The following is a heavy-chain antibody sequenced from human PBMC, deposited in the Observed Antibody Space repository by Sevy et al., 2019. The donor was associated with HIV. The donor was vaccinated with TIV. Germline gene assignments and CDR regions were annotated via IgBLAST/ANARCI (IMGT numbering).Heavy chain of an antibody. V-gene: IGHV3-23*01. CDR3: AKDLSFGVVNRGYYYMDV. D-gene: IGHD3-3*01. Sequence: GGSLRLSCAASGFTFSSYAMSWVRQAPWKGLEWVSAISGSGGSTYYADSVKGRFTISRDNSKNTLYLQMNSLRAEDTAVYYCAKDLSFGVVNRGYYYMDVWGKGTTVTVSS. CDR2: ISGSGGST. J-gene: IGHJ6*03. CDR1: GFTFSSYA.